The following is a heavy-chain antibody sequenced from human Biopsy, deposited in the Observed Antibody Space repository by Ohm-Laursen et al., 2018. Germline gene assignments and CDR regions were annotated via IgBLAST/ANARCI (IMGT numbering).Heavy chain of an antibody. D-gene: IGHD2-2*01. CDR2: IIPILHTT. Sequence: SSVKASCKAPTGTFNSYGIIWLRQAPGQGLERMGRIIPILHTTAYAQTFLGRVTITADSPTSTVDMELTSLTSDDTAVYFCAREAIGYQLPCDDWGQGTLVTVSS. CDR3: AREAIGYQLPCDD. V-gene: IGHV1-69*11. J-gene: IGHJ4*02. CDR1: TGTFNSYG.